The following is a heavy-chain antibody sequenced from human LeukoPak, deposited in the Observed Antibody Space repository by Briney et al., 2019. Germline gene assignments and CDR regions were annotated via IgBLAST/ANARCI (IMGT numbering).Heavy chain of an antibody. D-gene: IGHD3-22*01. Sequence: PSETLSLTCTVSGGSVSSGDYYWSWIRQPPGKGLEWIGYIYYSGSTYYNPSLKSRVTISVDTSKNQFSLKLSSVTAADTAVYYCARGFYDSSGYYGYDCWGQGTLVTVSS. J-gene: IGHJ4*02. CDR2: IYYSGST. CDR3: ARGFYDSSGYYGYDC. V-gene: IGHV4-30-4*01. CDR1: GGSVSSGDYY.